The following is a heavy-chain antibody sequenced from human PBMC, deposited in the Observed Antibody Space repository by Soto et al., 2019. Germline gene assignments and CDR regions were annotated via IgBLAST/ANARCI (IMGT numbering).Heavy chain of an antibody. CDR2: IIPLFGTA. CDR3: ARAPYYYDSSGYYLFDY. V-gene: IGHV1-69*01. J-gene: IGHJ4*02. D-gene: IGHD3-22*01. Sequence: QVQLVQSGAEVKKPGSSVKVSCKASGGTFSSYAISWVRQAPGQGLEWMGGIIPLFGTANYAQKFQGRVTITADESTSTAYMDLSSLRSEDTAVYYCARAPYYYDSSGYYLFDYWGQGTLVTVSS. CDR1: GGTFSSYA.